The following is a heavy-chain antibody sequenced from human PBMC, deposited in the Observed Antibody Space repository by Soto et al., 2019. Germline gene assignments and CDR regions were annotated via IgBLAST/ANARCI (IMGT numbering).Heavy chain of an antibody. J-gene: IGHJ4*02. CDR1: GFTFSSYA. CDR2: ISGSGGST. V-gene: IGHV3-23*01. D-gene: IGHD3-22*01. CDR3: AKNDSSGYYYDY. Sequence: EVQLLESGGGLVQPGGSLRLSCAASGFTFSSYAMSWVRQAPGKGLEWVSAISGSGGSTYYADSVKGRFTISRDNSKNTLYLQMNSLIAEDTAVYYCAKNDSSGYYYDYWGQGTLVTVSS.